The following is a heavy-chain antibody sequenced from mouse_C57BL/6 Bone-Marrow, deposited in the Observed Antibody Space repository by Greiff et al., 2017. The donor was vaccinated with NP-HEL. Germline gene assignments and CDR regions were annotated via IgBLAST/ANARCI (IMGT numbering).Heavy chain of an antibody. Sequence: VQLQQPGAELVKPGASVKLSCKASGYTFTSYWMHWVKQRPGQGLELIGMIHPNSGSTNYNEKFKSKATLTVDKSSSTAYMQLSSLTSEDSAVYYCARDDYGSRYFDYWGQGTTLTVSS. CDR1: GYTFTSYW. CDR3: ARDDYGSRYFDY. CDR2: IHPNSGST. J-gene: IGHJ2*01. D-gene: IGHD1-1*01. V-gene: IGHV1-64*01.